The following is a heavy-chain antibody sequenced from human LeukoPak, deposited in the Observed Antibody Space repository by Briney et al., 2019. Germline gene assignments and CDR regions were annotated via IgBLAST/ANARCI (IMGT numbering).Heavy chain of an antibody. CDR3: ATMGATRAFDI. V-gene: IGHV3-48*01. J-gene: IGHJ3*02. Sequence: WVSYISSSSSTIYYADSVKGRFTISRDNSKNTLYLQMNSLRAEDTAVYYCATMGATRAFDIWGQGTMVTVSS. D-gene: IGHD1-26*01. CDR2: ISSSSSTI.